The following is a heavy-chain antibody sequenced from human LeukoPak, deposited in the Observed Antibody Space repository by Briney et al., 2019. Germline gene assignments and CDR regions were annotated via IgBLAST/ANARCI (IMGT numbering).Heavy chain of an antibody. CDR2: IYYTGST. CDR1: GGSISSYY. Sequence: SETLSLTCTVSGGSISSYYWNWIRQPPGKGLEWIGYIYYTGSTNYNPSLRSRVTMSLDTSKNQFPLKLNSVTAADTAVYYCASVGGRAWGQGTLVTVSS. V-gene: IGHV4-59*01. CDR3: ASVGGRA. D-gene: IGHD1-26*01. J-gene: IGHJ5*01.